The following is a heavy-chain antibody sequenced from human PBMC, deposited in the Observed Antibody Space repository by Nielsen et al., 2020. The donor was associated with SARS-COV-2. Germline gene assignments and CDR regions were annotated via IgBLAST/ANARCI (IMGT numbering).Heavy chain of an antibody. CDR2: ISYDGSNK. D-gene: IGHD2-21*02. CDR3: ARERHIVVVTATTNYGMDV. CDR1: GFTFSSYA. Sequence: GVSLKISCAASGFTFSSYAMHWVRQAPGKGLEWVAVISYDGSNKYYADSVKGRFTISRDNSKNTLYLQMNSLRAEDTAVYYCARERHIVVVTATTNYGMDVWGQGTTVTVSS. V-gene: IGHV3-30*04. J-gene: IGHJ6*02.